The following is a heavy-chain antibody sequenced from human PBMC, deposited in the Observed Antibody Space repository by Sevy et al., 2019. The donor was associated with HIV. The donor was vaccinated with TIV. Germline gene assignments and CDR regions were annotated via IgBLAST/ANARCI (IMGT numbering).Heavy chain of an antibody. CDR1: GFTFSSYA. CDR3: ARDRRSNYYDSSGYYPDAFDI. J-gene: IGHJ3*02. D-gene: IGHD3-22*01. V-gene: IGHV3-30-3*01. CDR2: ISYDGSNK. Sequence: GGCLRLSCAASGFTFSSYAMHWVRQAPGKGLEWVAVISYDGSNKYYADSVKGRFTISRDNSKNTLYLQMNSLRAEVTAVYYCARDRRSNYYDSSGYYPDAFDIWGQGTMVTVSS.